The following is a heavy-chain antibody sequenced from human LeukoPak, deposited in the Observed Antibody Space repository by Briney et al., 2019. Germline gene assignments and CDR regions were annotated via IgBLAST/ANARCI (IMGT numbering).Heavy chain of an antibody. CDR1: GFNIDDYY. D-gene: IGHD1-1*01. V-gene: IGHV3-11*04. Sequence: GGSLRLSCAASGFNIDDYYMSWIRQAPGKGLEWVSHISLSGGTIHYADSVKGRFTVSRDNAKNTLYLQMNSLKNEDTAVYYCTKDRVWNSFDSWGQGTLVTVSS. CDR2: ISLSGGTI. J-gene: IGHJ4*02. CDR3: TKDRVWNSFDS.